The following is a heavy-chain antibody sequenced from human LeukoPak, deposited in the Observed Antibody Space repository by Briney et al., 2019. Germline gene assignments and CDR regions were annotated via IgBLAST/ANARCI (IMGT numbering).Heavy chain of an antibody. J-gene: IGHJ4*02. CDR2: IYYSGST. CDR1: GGSISSSSYY. V-gene: IGHV4-39*07. Sequence: PSETLSLTCTVSGGSISSSSYYWGWIRQPPGKGLEWIGSIYYSGSTYYNPSLKSRVTISVDTSNNQFSLKLSSVTAADTTVYYCARYSSSWCSGYFDYWGQGTLVTVSS. D-gene: IGHD6-13*01. CDR3: ARYSSSWCSGYFDY.